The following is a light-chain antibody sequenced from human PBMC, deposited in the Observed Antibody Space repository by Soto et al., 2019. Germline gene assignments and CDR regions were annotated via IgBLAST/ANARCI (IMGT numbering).Light chain of an antibody. Sequence: QSVLTQPPSASGSPGQSVTISCTGTNSDVGLYNFVSWYQHHPGNAPKLIIYEVTKRPSGVPDRFSGSKSGNTASLTVSGLRAEDEADYYCSSYGGRISVLFGGGTKVTVL. CDR2: EVT. J-gene: IGLJ2*01. CDR3: SSYGGRISVL. CDR1: NSDVGLYNF. V-gene: IGLV2-8*01.